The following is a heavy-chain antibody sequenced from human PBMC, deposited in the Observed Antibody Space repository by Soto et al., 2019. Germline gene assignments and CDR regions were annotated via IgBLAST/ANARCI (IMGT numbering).Heavy chain of an antibody. CDR3: AKDSSSWYANYYGMYV. CDR2: ISAYNGNT. D-gene: IGHD6-13*01. CDR1: GYTFTSYG. Sequence: GASVKVSCKASGYTFTSYGISWVRQAPGQGLEWMGWISAYNGNTNYAQKLQGRVTMTTDTSTSTAYMELRSLRSDDTAVYYCAKDSSSWYANYYGMYVWGQGTTVTVSS. J-gene: IGHJ6*02. V-gene: IGHV1-18*01.